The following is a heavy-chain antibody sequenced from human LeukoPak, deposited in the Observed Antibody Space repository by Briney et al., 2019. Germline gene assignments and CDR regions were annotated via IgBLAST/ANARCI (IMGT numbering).Heavy chain of an antibody. CDR3: VRRDTGWNYFDY. CDR2: IYYTGRN. Sequence: KPSETLSLTCAVSGGSINIHYWGWIRQPPGKGLQWIGDIYYTGRNNYNPSLKSRVTISLDTSKDHLSLNLTSVLAADTAIYYCVRRDTGWNYFDYWGQGILVTVSS. V-gene: IGHV4-59*08. CDR1: GGSINIHY. J-gene: IGHJ4*02. D-gene: IGHD6-19*01.